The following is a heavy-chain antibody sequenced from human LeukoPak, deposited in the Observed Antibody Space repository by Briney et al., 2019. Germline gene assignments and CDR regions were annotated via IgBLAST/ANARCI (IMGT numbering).Heavy chain of an antibody. V-gene: IGHV1-2*02. Sequence: ASVKVSCKASGYTFTGYYMHWVRQAPGQGLEWMGWINPNSGGTNYAQKFQGRVTMTRDTSISTAYMELSRLRSDDTAVYYCARGPYDILTGYLKDYMDVWGKGTTVTVSS. D-gene: IGHD3-9*01. J-gene: IGHJ6*03. CDR2: INPNSGGT. CDR3: ARGPYDILTGYLKDYMDV. CDR1: GYTFTGYY.